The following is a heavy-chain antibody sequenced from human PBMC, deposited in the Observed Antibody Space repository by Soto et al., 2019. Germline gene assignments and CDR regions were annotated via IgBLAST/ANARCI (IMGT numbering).Heavy chain of an antibody. CDR3: ATSSGYDLYWYFDL. CDR1: GFTFSSYG. CDR2: ISYDGSNK. V-gene: IGHV3-30*03. D-gene: IGHD5-12*01. J-gene: IGHJ2*01. Sequence: QVQLVESGGGVVQPGRSLRLSCAASGFTFSSYGMHWVRQAPGKGLEWVAVISYDGSNKYYADSVKGRFTISRDNSKNPLYLQINSLRAEDTAVYYCATSSGYDLYWYFDLWGRGTLVTVSS.